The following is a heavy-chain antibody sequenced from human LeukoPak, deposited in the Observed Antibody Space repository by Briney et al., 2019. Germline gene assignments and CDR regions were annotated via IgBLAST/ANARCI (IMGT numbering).Heavy chain of an antibody. Sequence: PGGSLRLSCAASGFIFSNYGMHWVRQAPDKGLEWVAFIRYDESNKYYADSVKGRFTVSRDNSKNTLYMQMNSLRTDDTAVYYXXXDXFPYSSGSVIDFWGXGTLVTVSS. CDR1: GFIFSNYG. V-gene: IGHV3-30*02. D-gene: IGHD6-19*01. J-gene: IGHJ4*02. CDR2: IRYDESNK. CDR3: XXDXFPYSSGSVIDF.